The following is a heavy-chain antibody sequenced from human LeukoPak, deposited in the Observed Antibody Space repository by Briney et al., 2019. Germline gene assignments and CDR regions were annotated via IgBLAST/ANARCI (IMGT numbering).Heavy chain of an antibody. D-gene: IGHD6-13*01. Sequence: SETLSLTCTVSGYSISSGYYWGWIRQPPGKGLEWIGSIYHSGSTYYNPSLKSRVTISVDKSKNQFSLRLSSVTAADTAVYYCAREGAYSSSWYSYYWGQGTLVTVSS. CDR2: IYHSGST. J-gene: IGHJ4*02. V-gene: IGHV4-38-2*02. CDR3: AREGAYSSSWYSYY. CDR1: GYSISSGYY.